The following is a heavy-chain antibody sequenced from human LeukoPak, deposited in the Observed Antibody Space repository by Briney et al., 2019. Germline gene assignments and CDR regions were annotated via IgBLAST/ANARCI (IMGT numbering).Heavy chain of an antibody. CDR1: GYTFTSYA. D-gene: IGHD6-13*01. V-gene: IGHV1-3*01. J-gene: IGHJ4*02. CDR2: INAGNGNT. Sequence: GASVKVSCKASGYTFTSYAMHWVRQAPGQRLEWMGWINAGNGNTKYSQKFQGRVTITRDTSASTAYMELSSLRSEDTAVYYCARGWAAARRTDFDYWGQGTLVTVSS. CDR3: ARGWAAARRTDFDY.